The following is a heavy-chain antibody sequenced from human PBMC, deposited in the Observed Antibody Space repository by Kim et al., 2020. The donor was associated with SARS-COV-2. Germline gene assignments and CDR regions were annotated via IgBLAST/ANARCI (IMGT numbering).Heavy chain of an antibody. CDR1: GFTVSSNY. CDR3: AREGECSGGSCYSVVGAFDI. J-gene: IGHJ3*02. CDR2: IYSGGST. D-gene: IGHD2-15*01. V-gene: IGHV3-53*01. Sequence: GGSLRLSCAASGFTVSSNYMSWVRQAPGKGLEWVSVIYSGGSTYYADSVKGRFTISRDNSKNTLYLQMNSLRAEDTAVYYCAREGECSGGSCYSVVGAFDIWGQGTMVTVSS.